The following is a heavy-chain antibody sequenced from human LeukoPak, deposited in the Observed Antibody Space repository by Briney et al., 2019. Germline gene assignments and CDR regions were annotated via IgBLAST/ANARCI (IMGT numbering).Heavy chain of an antibody. V-gene: IGHV1-18*01. D-gene: IGHD5-12*01. CDR3: ARSSLGTITAGPSDY. CDR1: GNTFSSYG. J-gene: IGHJ4*02. Sequence: VASVKVSCKASGNTFSSYGIAWVRQAPGQGLEWMGWISGYNGNTSYAQKLQGRVSMTTDTSTTTAYMELRSLTSDDTALYYCARSSLGTITAGPSDYWGQGTLVTVSS. CDR2: ISGYNGNT.